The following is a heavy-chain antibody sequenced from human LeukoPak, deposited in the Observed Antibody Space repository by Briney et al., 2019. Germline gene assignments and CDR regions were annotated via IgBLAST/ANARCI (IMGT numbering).Heavy chain of an antibody. CDR3: AKAYYGSGRTGYFDY. D-gene: IGHD3-10*01. J-gene: IGHJ4*02. V-gene: IGHV3-23*01. CDR1: GFTFSSYG. CDR2: ISGSGGST. Sequence: GGSLRLSRAASGFTFSSYGMSWVRQAPGKGLEWVSLISGSGGSTYYADSLKGRFTISRDNSKNTLYLQMNSLRAEDTAVFYCAKAYYGSGRTGYFDYWGQGTLVTVSS.